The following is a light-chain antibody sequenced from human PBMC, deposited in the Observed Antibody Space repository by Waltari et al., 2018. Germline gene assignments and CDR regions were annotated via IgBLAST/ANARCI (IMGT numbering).Light chain of an antibody. V-gene: IGKV1-17*01. J-gene: IGKJ3*01. CDR2: YAN. Sequence: DIQMSPSPFSLSASVGPTVPITCRASQGVGSYLNWYQQKPAQAPKLLIYYANSLASGVPSRFSGSGSGTEFTLTISSLQPEDFATYYCQQGNSYPFTFGPGTKLDIK. CDR1: QGVGSY. CDR3: QQGNSYPFT.